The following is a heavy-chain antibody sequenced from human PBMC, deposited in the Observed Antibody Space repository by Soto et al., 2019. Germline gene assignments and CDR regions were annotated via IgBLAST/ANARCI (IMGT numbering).Heavy chain of an antibody. CDR3: AKPKPAPGYCRGGSCYSPDY. V-gene: IGHV3-23*01. D-gene: IGHD2-15*01. CDR1: GFTFSSYA. J-gene: IGHJ4*02. CDR2: ISGSGGST. Sequence: GGSLRLSCAASGFTFSSYAMSWVRQAPGKGLEWVSAISGSGGSTYYADSVKGRFTISRDNSKNTLYLQMNSLRAEDTAVYYCAKPKPAPGYCRGGSCYSPDYWGQGTLVTVSS.